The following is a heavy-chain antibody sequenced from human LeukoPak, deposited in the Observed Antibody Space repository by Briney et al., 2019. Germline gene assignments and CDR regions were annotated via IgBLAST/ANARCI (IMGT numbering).Heavy chain of an antibody. CDR2: IYSSGYT. D-gene: IGHD1/OR15-1a*01. CDR1: GGSISGYY. Sequence: SETLSLTCTVSGGSISGYYWSWIRQPAEKGLEWIGRIYSSGYTNYNPSLKSRVTMSVDTSKNQFSLKLRSVTAADTAVYYCVRREHNFDSWGQGTLVTVSS. J-gene: IGHJ4*02. V-gene: IGHV4-4*07. CDR3: VRREHNFDS.